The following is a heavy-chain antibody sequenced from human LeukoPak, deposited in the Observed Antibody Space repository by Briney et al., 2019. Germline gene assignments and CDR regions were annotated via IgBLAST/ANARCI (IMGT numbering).Heavy chain of an antibody. CDR3: ARGRYGSRYDSSGYYSKTVDY. Sequence: PSETLSLTCAVYGVSFSGYYWSWVRQPPGKGLEWIGEITHSGSTNYNPSLKSRVTISVDTSKNQFSLKLSSVTAADTAVYYCARGRYGSRYDSSGYYSKTVDYWGQGTLVTVSS. CDR2: ITHSGST. CDR1: GVSFSGYY. D-gene: IGHD3-22*01. V-gene: IGHV4-34*01. J-gene: IGHJ4*02.